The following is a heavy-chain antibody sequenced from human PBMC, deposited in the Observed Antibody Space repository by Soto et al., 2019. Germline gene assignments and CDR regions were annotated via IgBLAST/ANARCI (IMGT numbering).Heavy chain of an antibody. V-gene: IGHV3-23*01. J-gene: IGHJ4*02. CDR2: ITDTGGDA. D-gene: IGHD3-10*01. CDR1: GITFWIRS. CDR3: AIGVKEYSPGSRTFDF. Sequence: PGWSLRLSFFSSGITFWIRSMSWFCQAPGAGLEWVSTITDTGGDAKYADSVRGRFAISRDNSKNTLYLQMSTLRAEDSAIYYCAIGVKEYSPGSRTFDFCGRGSLVTVSA.